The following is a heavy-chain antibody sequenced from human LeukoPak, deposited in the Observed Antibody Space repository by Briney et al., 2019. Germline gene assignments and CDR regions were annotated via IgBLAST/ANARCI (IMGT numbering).Heavy chain of an antibody. V-gene: IGHV4-4*07. CDR1: GDFFGGYW. Sequence: SETLSLTCDVSGDFFGGYWWGWVRQPAGKGLEWIGRIYATGSTQFNPSLKSRLTMSMDTSTNQLSLKLTSVTAADTAVYFCARQGYTASYYFLDFWSQGTLVTVSS. CDR2: IYATGST. D-gene: IGHD1-26*01. CDR3: ARQGYTASYYFLDF. J-gene: IGHJ4*02.